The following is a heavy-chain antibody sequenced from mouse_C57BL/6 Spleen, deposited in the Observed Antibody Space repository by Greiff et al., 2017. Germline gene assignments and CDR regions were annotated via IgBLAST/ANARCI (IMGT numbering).Heavy chain of an antibody. CDR2: INTSTGGT. J-gene: IGHJ2*01. D-gene: IGHD1-1*01. CDR3: ARKDYYGSPHFDY. CDR1: GYSFTGYY. V-gene: IGHV1-42*01. Sequence: VQLQQSGPELVKPGASVKISCKASGYSFTGYYMNWVKQSPEKSLEWIGEINTSTGGTTYNQKFKAKATLTVDKSSSTAYMQLKSLTSEDSAVYYCARKDYYGSPHFDYWGQGTTLTVSS.